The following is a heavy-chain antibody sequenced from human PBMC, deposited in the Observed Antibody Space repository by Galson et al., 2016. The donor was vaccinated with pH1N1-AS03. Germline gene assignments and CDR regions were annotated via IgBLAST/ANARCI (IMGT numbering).Heavy chain of an antibody. V-gene: IGHV1-69*13. CDR2: IIPIFGKP. CDR1: GDSFSSYA. Sequence: SVKVSCKASGDSFSSYAFTWVRLAPGQGLEWIGGIIPIFGKPQYAQKFRGRVTITADESTTTVYMDLSSLISDDTAMYYCARDGPGIVRANAHWGQGTLVTVSS. D-gene: IGHD1-14*01. J-gene: IGHJ1*01. CDR3: ARDGPGIVRANAH.